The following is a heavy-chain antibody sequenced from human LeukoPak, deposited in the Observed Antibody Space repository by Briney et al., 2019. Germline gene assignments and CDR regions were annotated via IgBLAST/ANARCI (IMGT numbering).Heavy chain of an antibody. D-gene: IGHD6-19*01. CDR2: INHSGST. Sequence: GSLRLSCAASGFTFSSYGMHWVRQPPGKGLEWIGEINHSGSTNYNPSLKSRVTISVDTSKNQFSLKLSSVTAADAAVYYCARGSAGNFDYWGQGALVTVSS. CDR1: GFTFSSYG. CDR3: ARGSAGNFDY. J-gene: IGHJ4*02. V-gene: IGHV4-34*01.